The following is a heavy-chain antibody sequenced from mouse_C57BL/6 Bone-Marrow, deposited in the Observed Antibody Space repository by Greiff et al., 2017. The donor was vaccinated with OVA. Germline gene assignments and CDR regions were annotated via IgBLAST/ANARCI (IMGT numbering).Heavy chain of an antibody. V-gene: IGHV6-3*01. CDR2: IRLKSDNYAT. Sequence: EVKVEESGGGLVQPGGSMKLSCVASGFTFSNYWMNWVRQSPEKGLEWVAQIRLKSDNYATHYAESVKGRFTISRDDSKSSVYLQMNNLRAEDTGIYYCTGEENAMDYWGQGTSVTVSS. CDR3: TGEENAMDY. J-gene: IGHJ4*01. CDR1: GFTFSNYW.